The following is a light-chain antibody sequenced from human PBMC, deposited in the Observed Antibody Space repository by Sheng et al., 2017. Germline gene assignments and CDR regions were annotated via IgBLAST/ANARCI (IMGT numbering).Light chain of an antibody. V-gene: IGKV3-15*01. J-gene: IGKJ4*01. CDR2: GAS. Sequence: EKVMTQSPATLSVSPGDRVTLSCRASQSISSNLAWYQQKPGQAPRLLIFGASTRATGVPARFTGSGSGTEFTLTISSLQSEDFAIYYCQQYKNWPLTFGGGTKVEIK. CDR3: QQYKNWPLT. CDR1: QSISSN.